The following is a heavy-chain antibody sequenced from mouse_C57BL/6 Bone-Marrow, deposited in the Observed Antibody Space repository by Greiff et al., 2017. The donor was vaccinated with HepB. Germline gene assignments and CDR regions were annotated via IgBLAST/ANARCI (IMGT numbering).Heavy chain of an antibody. CDR1: GFNIKDDY. CDR3: TNDYDQTAWFAY. V-gene: IGHV14-4*01. Sequence: EVQLQQSGAELVRPGASVKLSCTASGFNIKDDYMHWVKQRPEQGLEWIGWIDPENGDTEYASKFQGKATITADTSSNTAYLQLSSLTSEDTAVYYCTNDYDQTAWFAYWGQGTLVTVSA. CDR2: IDPENGDT. J-gene: IGHJ3*01. D-gene: IGHD2-4*01.